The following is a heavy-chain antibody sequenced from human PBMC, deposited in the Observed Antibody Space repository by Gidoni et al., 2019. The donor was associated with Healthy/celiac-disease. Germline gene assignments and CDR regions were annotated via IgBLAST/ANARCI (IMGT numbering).Heavy chain of an antibody. Sequence: QVQLQQWGAGLLKPSETLSLTCAVYGGSFSGYYWSWIRQPPGKGLEWIGEINHSGSTNDNPSLKSGVTISVDTSKKQFSRKLRSVTAADTAVYYCARPIAAAGTRYFDLWTRGTPVIVTS. CDR3: ARPIAAAGTRYFDL. CDR2: INHSGST. D-gene: IGHD6-13*01. J-gene: IGHJ2*01. V-gene: IGHV4-34*01. CDR1: GGSFSGYY.